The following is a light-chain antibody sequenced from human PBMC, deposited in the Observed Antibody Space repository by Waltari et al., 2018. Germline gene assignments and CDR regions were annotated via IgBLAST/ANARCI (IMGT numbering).Light chain of an antibody. Sequence: QSALTQPASVSGSPGQSITISCTGTSRDLGAYKYVSWYQQHPGKAPKLIIYEVSNRPSGVSNRFSGSKSGNTASLSISGLQAEDEADYYCISFTSSVTYVFGTGTRVTVV. CDR3: ISFTSSVTYV. CDR2: EVS. CDR1: SRDLGAYKY. V-gene: IGLV2-14*01. J-gene: IGLJ1*01.